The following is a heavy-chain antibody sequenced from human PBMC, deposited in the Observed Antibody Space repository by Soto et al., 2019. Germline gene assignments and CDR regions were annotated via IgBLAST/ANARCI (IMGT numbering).Heavy chain of an antibody. Sequence: GASVKVSCKASGYTFTGYYIHWVRQAPGQGLEWMGWINPNSGGTNYAQKFQGWVTMTRDTSISTAYMELSRLRSDDTAVYYCARGSDSSGYYYVDDAFDIWGQGTMVTVSS. CDR3: ARGSDSSGYYYVDDAFDI. J-gene: IGHJ3*02. V-gene: IGHV1-2*04. D-gene: IGHD3-22*01. CDR2: INPNSGGT. CDR1: GYTFTGYY.